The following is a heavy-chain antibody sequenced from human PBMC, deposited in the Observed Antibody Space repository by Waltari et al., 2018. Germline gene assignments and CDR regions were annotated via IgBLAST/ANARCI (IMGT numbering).Heavy chain of an antibody. D-gene: IGHD1-26*01. CDR1: GFTFSSYA. V-gene: IGHV3-23*01. Sequence: EVQLLESGGGLVQPGGSLRLSCAASGFTFSSYAMSWVRQAPGKGLEWVSAISGSGGSTYYADSVKGRFTISRDNSKNTLYLQMNSLRAEDTAVYYCAKDPIVGATWMSYYFDYWGQGTLVTVSS. J-gene: IGHJ4*02. CDR2: ISGSGGST. CDR3: AKDPIVGATWMSYYFDY.